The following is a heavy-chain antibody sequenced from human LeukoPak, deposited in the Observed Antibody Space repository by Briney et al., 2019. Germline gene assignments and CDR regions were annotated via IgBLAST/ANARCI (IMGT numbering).Heavy chain of an antibody. CDR1: GGTFSSYA. D-gene: IGHD2-2*01. CDR3: ASPTPACNGGMDV. J-gene: IGHJ6*04. Sequence: SVKVSCKASGGTFSSYAISWVRQAPGQGLEWMGGIIPIFGTANYAQKFQGRVTITADESTSTAYMELSSLRSEDTAVYYCASPTPACNGGMDVWGKGTTVTVPS. V-gene: IGHV1-69*01. CDR2: IIPIFGTA.